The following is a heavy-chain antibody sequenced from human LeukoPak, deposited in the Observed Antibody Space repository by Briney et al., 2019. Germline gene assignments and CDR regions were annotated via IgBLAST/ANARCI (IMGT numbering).Heavy chain of an antibody. V-gene: IGHV4-4*07. D-gene: IGHD2-2*01. Sequence: SETLSLTCTVSGDSISSYYWSWIRQPAGKGLEWIGRIYTSGTTNYNPSLKSRVTMSVDTSKNQFFLKLRSVTAADTAVYYCARDGRHCSTTSCYFDYWGQGTLVTVSS. CDR2: IYTSGTT. CDR1: GDSISSYY. J-gene: IGHJ4*02. CDR3: ARDGRHCSTTSCYFDY.